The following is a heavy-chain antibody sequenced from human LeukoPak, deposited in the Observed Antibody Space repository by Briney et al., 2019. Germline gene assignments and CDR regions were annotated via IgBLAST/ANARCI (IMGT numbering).Heavy chain of an antibody. J-gene: IGHJ4*02. CDR2: IKHDGSER. CDR3: ARDGGHSTDLDY. CDR1: GFTFSRHW. V-gene: IGHV3-7*01. D-gene: IGHD2/OR15-2a*01. Sequence: GGSLRLSCASSGFTFSRHWMSWVRQAPGKGPEWVANIKHDGSERYYVGSVKGRFTISRDNARNSLSLQMNSLRAEDTAVYYCARDGGHSTDLDYWGQGTLVTVSS.